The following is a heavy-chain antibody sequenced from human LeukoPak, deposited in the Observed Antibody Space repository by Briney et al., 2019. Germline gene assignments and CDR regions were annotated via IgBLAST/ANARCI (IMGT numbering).Heavy chain of an antibody. D-gene: IGHD2-8*02. CDR2: VYPGDSDT. J-gene: IGHJ4*02. Sequence: GESLKISCKGSGYKFTNHWIAWVRQKPGKGLELMGSVYPGDSDTRYSPSFQGQVTISADKSINTAYLQWSSLTASDSGIYYCTRQVVYFSDSNALYYWGQGTLVTVSS. CDR3: TRQVVYFSDSNALYY. CDR1: GYKFTNHW. V-gene: IGHV5-51*01.